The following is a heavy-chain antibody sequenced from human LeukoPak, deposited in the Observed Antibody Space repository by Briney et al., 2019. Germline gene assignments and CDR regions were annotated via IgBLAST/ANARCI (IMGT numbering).Heavy chain of an antibody. CDR1: GGSFTSYG. D-gene: IGHD3-3*01. J-gene: IGHJ4*02. CDR2: IIPIYGRA. CDR3: AAGGAYEFRDDY. Sequence: ASVKVSCKASGGSFTSYGISWVRHAPGQGLEWMGKIIPIYGRANYGQKFQGRVTITADELTTTSYMELSSLTAEDMAVYYCAAGGAYEFRDDYWGQGTLVTVSS. V-gene: IGHV1-69*15.